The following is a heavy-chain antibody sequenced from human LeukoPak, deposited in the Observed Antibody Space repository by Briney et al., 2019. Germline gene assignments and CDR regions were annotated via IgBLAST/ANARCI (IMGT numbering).Heavy chain of an antibody. D-gene: IGHD3-10*01. CDR1: GYTLTELS. CDR3: VPKRVTMVRGALYNWFDP. V-gene: IGHV1-24*01. CDR2: FDPEDGET. J-gene: IGHJ5*02. Sequence: ASVKVSCKVSGYTLTELSMHWVRQAPGKGLEWMGGFDPEDGETIYAQKFQGRVTMTEDTATDTAYMELSSLRSEDTAVYYCVPKRVTMVRGALYNWFDPWGQGTLVTVSS.